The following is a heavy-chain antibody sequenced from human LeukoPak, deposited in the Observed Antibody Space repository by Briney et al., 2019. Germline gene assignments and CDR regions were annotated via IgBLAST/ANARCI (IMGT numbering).Heavy chain of an antibody. CDR1: GFTFSSYS. Sequence: PGGSLRLSCAASGFTFSSYSMNWVRQAPGKGLEWVSSISSSSSYIYYADSVKGRFTISRDNAKNSLYLQMNSLGAEDTAVYYCARDLICHDCTGGESWFDPWGQGTLVTVSS. J-gene: IGHJ5*02. CDR3: ARDLICHDCTGGESWFDP. V-gene: IGHV3-21*01. D-gene: IGHD2-8*02. CDR2: ISSSSSYI.